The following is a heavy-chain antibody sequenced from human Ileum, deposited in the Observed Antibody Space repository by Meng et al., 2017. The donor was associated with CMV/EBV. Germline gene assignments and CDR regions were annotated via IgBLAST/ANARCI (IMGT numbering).Heavy chain of an antibody. J-gene: IGHJ5*02. V-gene: IGHV1-69*05. D-gene: IGHD2-2*01. CDR3: AREYWGPPYQLPYRNWFDP. CDR2: IIPIFGTA. Sequence: SWVRQAPGQGLEWMGGIIPIFGTANYAQKFQGRVTITTAESTSTAYMELSSLRSEDTAVYYCAREYWGPPYQLPYRNWFDPWGQGTLVTVSS.